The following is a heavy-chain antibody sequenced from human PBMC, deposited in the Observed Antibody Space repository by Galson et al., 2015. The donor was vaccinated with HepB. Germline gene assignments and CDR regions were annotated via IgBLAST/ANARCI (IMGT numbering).Heavy chain of an antibody. CDR2: IYPGDSDT. V-gene: IGHV5-51*01. CDR1: GYSFTSYW. J-gene: IGHJ3*02. CDR3: ARKSWGQYYYDSSGAHDAFDI. Sequence: QSGAEVKKPGESLKISCKGSGYSFTSYWIGWVRQMPGKGLEWMGIIYPGDSDTRYSPSFQGQVTISADKSISTAYLQWSSLKASDTAMYYCARKSWGQYYYDSSGAHDAFDIWGQGTMVTVSS. D-gene: IGHD3-22*01.